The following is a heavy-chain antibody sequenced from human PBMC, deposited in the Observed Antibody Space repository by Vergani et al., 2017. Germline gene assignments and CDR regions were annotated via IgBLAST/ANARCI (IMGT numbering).Heavy chain of an antibody. CDR3: AKVGRSEVAGTFGAFDI. CDR1: GFSFPGYA. Sequence: EVQLLESRGGLVQPGGSLRLSCEASGFSFPGYAMSWVRQAPGKGLEWVSSVSGSSATPYYADSVKGRFIISRDNSKNTLHLQMNSLRADDTAVYYCAKVGRSEVAGTFGAFDIWGQGTMVTVSS. CDR2: VSGSSATP. J-gene: IGHJ3*02. V-gene: IGHV3-23*01. D-gene: IGHD6-19*01.